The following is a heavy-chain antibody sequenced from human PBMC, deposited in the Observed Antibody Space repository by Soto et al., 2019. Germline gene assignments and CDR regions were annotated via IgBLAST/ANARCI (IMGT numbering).Heavy chain of an antibody. CDR2: IYSGGST. CDR1: GFTVSSNY. Sequence: PGGSLRLSCAASGFTVSSNYMSWVRQAPGKGLEWVSVIYSGGSTYYADSVKGRFTISRDNSKNTLYLQMNSLRAEDTAVYYCARDNRGLRGYFDYWGQGTLVT. V-gene: IGHV3-53*01. CDR3: ARDNRGLRGYFDY. D-gene: IGHD3-3*01. J-gene: IGHJ4*02.